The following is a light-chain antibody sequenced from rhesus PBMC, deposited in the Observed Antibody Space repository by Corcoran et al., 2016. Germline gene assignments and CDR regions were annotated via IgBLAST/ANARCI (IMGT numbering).Light chain of an antibody. Sequence: EIVMTQSPATLSLSPGESATLSCRASQSVSSSLAWYQQKPGQSPRLLIFGVSSRARGIPDRFSGSGSGTQFTLTISSLETEDFAVYYCQQYNNWYSFGQGTKVEIK. CDR2: GVS. CDR1: QSVSSS. CDR3: QQYNNWYS. V-gene: IGKV3-42*03. J-gene: IGKJ2*01.